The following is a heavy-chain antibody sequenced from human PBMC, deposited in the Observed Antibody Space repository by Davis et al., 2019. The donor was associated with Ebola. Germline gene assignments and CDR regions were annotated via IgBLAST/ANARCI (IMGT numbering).Heavy chain of an antibody. CDR1: GYTFTGYY. CDR2: INPNSGGT. Sequence: AASVKVSCKAYGYTFTGYYMHWVRQAPGQGLEWMGWINPNSGGTNYAQKFQGWVTMTRDTSISTAYMELSRLRSDDTAVYYCARADYGDYYGMDVWGQGTTVTVSS. J-gene: IGHJ6*02. D-gene: IGHD4-17*01. CDR3: ARADYGDYYGMDV. V-gene: IGHV1-2*04.